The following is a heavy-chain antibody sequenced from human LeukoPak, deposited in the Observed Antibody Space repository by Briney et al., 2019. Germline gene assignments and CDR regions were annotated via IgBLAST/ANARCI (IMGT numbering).Heavy chain of an antibody. CDR1: GGSFSGYY. CDR2: INHSGST. D-gene: IGHD2-2*01. CDR3: ARRDIVVVPATKPHTQFDY. Sequence: SETLSLTCAVYGGSFSGYYWSWIRQPPGKGLEWIGEINHSGSTNYNPSLKSRVTISVDTSKNQFSLKLSSVTAADTAVYYCARRDIVVVPATKPHTQFDYWGQGALVTVSS. V-gene: IGHV4-34*01. J-gene: IGHJ4*02.